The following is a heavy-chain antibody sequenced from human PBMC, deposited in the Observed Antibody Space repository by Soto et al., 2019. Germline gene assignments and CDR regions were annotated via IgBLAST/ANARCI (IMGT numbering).Heavy chain of an antibody. J-gene: IGHJ4*02. CDR2: ITYDDDNT. Sequence: PGGSLRLSCAASGFTFSNYAMNWVRQAPGKGLEWVATITYDDDNTYYADSVKGRFTVSRDNSKSTLYLLMNSMRSEDTALYYCAKALDSSGWSKTDYWGQGTLVTVSS. V-gene: IGHV3-23*01. CDR1: GFTFSNYA. CDR3: AKALDSSGWSKTDY. D-gene: IGHD6-19*01.